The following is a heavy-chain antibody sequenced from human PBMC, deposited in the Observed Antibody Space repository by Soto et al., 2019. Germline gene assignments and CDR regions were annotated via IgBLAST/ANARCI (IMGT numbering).Heavy chain of an antibody. Sequence: ASVKVSCKASGYTFTSYGISWVRQAPGQGLEWMGWISAYNGNTNYAQKLQGRVTMTTDTSTGTAYMELRSLRSDDTAVYYCARDRYYGSGSYYNIRPYYYYGIDAWGQGTTVTVSS. V-gene: IGHV1-18*01. CDR1: GYTFTSYG. CDR3: ARDRYYGSGSYYNIRPYYYYGIDA. J-gene: IGHJ6*02. D-gene: IGHD3-10*01. CDR2: ISAYNGNT.